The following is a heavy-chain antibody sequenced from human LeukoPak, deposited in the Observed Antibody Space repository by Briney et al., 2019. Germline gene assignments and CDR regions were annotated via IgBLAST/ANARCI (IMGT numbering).Heavy chain of an antibody. J-gene: IGHJ4*02. Sequence: PSETLSLTCTVSGGSISSGGYYWSWIRQHPGKGLEWFGYIYYSGTTYYNPSLKSRATISVATSKNQFSLKLSSVTAADTAVYYCARTWGSSPYYFDYWGQGTLVTVSS. D-gene: IGHD3-16*01. CDR3: ARTWGSSPYYFDY. CDR1: GGSISSGGYY. CDR2: IYYSGTT. V-gene: IGHV4-31*03.